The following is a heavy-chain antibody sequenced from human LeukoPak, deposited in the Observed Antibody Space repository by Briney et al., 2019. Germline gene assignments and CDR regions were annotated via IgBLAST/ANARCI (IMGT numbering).Heavy chain of an antibody. Sequence: SETLSLTCTVSGGSISSSSYYWGWIRQPPGKGLEWIGSIYYSGSTYYNPSLKSRVTISVDKSKNQFSLKLSSVTAADTAVYYCASRRDGYYYFDYWGQGTLVTVSS. CDR3: ASRRDGYYYFDY. CDR2: IYYSGST. J-gene: IGHJ4*02. V-gene: IGHV4-39*07. CDR1: GGSISSSSYY. D-gene: IGHD5-24*01.